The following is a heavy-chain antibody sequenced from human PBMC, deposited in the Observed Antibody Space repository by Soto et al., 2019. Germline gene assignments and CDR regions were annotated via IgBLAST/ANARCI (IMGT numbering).Heavy chain of an antibody. CDR3: AIGRGGTKF. J-gene: IGHJ4*02. D-gene: IGHD3-16*01. V-gene: IGHV4-34*01. CDR1: HGSFSPYY. Sequence: QVQLQQWGTGLLKSSETLSLTCAGYHGSFSPYYWSWVRQPPGKGLEWIGETDESGRIYYNPSLKSRVTVSLDTSKNEFSLEVKSVTAADTAVYYCAIGRGGTKFWGQGTLVIVSS. CDR2: TDESGRI.